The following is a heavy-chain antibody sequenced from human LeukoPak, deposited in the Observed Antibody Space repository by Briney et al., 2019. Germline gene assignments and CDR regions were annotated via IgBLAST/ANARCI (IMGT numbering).Heavy chain of an antibody. V-gene: IGHV4-59*01. J-gene: IGHJ4*02. D-gene: IGHD1-14*01. CDR1: GGSISSYY. CDR3: ARDIRGGFDY. CDR2: IYYSGST. Sequence: SETLSLTCTVSGGSISSYYWSWIRQPPGKGLEWIGYIYYSGSTNYNPSPKSRVTISVDTSKNQFSLKLSSVTAADTAVYYCARDIRGGFDYWGQGTLVTVSS.